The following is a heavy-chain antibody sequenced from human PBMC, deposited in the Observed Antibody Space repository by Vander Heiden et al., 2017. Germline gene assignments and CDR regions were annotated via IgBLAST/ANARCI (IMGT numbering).Heavy chain of an antibody. D-gene: IGHD4-17*01. CDR1: GFTFSSFW. J-gene: IGHJ4*02. Sequence: EVQLVASGRGLVQPGGSLSPSCAASGFTFSSFWMTWVRPAPGKGLEWVANINQFGSEKYYVDSVKGRLTISRDNAKKSLYLQMNSLRAEDTAVYYCVRGRTTNFDYWGQGTLVTVSS. V-gene: IGHV3-7*01. CDR2: INQFGSEK. CDR3: VRGRTTNFDY.